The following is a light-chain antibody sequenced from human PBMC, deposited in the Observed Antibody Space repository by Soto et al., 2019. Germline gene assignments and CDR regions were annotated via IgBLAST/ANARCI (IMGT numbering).Light chain of an antibody. CDR2: DAS. V-gene: IGKV1-5*01. CDR1: QSISSW. Sequence: DIQMTQSGSALSASVGDRVTITCRASQSISSWLAWYQQKPGKAPKLLIYDASSLESGVPSRFSGSGSGTEFTLTISSLQPDDFATYYCQQYNSYSTFGQGTKVDIK. CDR3: QQYNSYST. J-gene: IGKJ1*01.